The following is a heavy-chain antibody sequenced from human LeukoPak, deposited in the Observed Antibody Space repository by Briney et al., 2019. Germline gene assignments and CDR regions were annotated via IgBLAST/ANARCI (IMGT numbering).Heavy chain of an antibody. CDR1: GFTVSSNY. CDR3: AKDSYGSGSYYKPLGYYGMDV. J-gene: IGHJ6*02. V-gene: IGHV3-23*01. Sequence: GGSLRLSCAASGFTVSSNYMSWVRQAPGEGLEWVSAISGSGGSTYYADSVKGRFTISRDNSKNTLYLQMNSLRAEDTAVYYCAKDSYGSGSYYKPLGYYGMDVWGQGTTVTVSS. D-gene: IGHD3-10*01. CDR2: ISGSGGST.